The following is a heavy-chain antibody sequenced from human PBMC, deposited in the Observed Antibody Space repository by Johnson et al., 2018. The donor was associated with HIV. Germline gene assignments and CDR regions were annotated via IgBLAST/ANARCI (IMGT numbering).Heavy chain of an antibody. Sequence: QVQLVESGGGVVQPGRSLRLSCVAPGFTFSDFGMHWVRPAPGKGLAWVAFISHIGYNQYYADSVKGRFPISSASSKNTMYLQMNSLRPEDTAVYYCAKHNGLDSSWPFDAFDIWGQGTMVTVSS. CDR2: ISHIGYNQ. V-gene: IGHV3-30*18. D-gene: IGHD6-13*01. CDR3: AKHNGLDSSWPFDAFDI. J-gene: IGHJ3*02. CDR1: GFTFSDFG.